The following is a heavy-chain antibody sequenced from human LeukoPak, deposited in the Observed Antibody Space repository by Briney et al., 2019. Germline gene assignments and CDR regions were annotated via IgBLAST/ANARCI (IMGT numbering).Heavy chain of an antibody. CDR2: ISSNGGST. CDR1: GFTFSSFS. J-gene: IGHJ4*02. Sequence: GGSLRLSCAASGFTFSSFSMHWVRQAPGKGLGSVSAISSNGGSTYYANSVKGRFTISRDNSKNTLYLQMGSLRAEDMAVYYCAREYYGGYVDYWGQGTLVTVS. D-gene: IGHD3-10*01. CDR3: AREYYGGYVDY. V-gene: IGHV3-64*01.